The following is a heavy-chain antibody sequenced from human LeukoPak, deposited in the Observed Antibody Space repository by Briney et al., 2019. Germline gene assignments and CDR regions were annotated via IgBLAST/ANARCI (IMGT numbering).Heavy chain of an antibody. V-gene: IGHV3-48*04. J-gene: IGHJ4*02. CDR1: GFTFSSYG. Sequence: GGSLRLSCAASGFTFSSYGMYWVRQAPGKGLEWVSHISSGGSNIFYADSVRGRFTISRDNAKNSLSLQMDSLRAEDTAVYYCARDRGSTTMVRGVNHYWGQGTLVTVSS. D-gene: IGHD3-10*01. CDR3: ARDRGSTTMVRGVNHY. CDR2: ISSGGSNI.